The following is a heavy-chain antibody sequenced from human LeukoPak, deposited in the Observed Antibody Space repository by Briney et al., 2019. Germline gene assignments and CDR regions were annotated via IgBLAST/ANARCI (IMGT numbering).Heavy chain of an antibody. CDR2: INPNSGGT. D-gene: IGHD3-16*01. J-gene: IGHJ5*02. V-gene: IGHV1-2*02. CDR3: ARDFSGEWEQVTGWWLDP. Sequence: ASVKVSCKASGYTFTGYYMHWVRQAPGQGLEWMGWINPNSGGTNYAQKFQGRVTMTRDTSISTAYMELSRLRSDDTAVYYCARDFSGEWEQVTGWWLDPWGQGTLVIVSS. CDR1: GYTFTGYY.